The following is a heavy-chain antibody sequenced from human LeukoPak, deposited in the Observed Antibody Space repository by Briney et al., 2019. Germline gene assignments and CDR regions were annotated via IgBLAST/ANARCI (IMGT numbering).Heavy chain of an antibody. D-gene: IGHD6-6*01. Sequence: GGSLRLSCAASGFTFSSYDMHWVRQATGKGLEWVSAIGTAGETYYPGSVKGRFTISRENAKNSLYLQMNSLRAGDTAVYYCARGRIAARYYYYYGMDVWGQGTTVTVSS. CDR3: ARGRIAARYYYYYGMDV. CDR2: IGTAGET. CDR1: GFTFSSYD. V-gene: IGHV3-13*01. J-gene: IGHJ6*02.